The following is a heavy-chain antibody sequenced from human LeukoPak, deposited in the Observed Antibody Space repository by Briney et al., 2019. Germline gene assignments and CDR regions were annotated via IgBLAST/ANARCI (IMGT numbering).Heavy chain of an antibody. V-gene: IGHV3-23*01. CDR3: ARARTESAGTHYAFDS. CDR1: GFNFKNFA. CDR2: VSRSGGST. Sequence: GGSLRLSCVASGFNFKNFAMSWVRQAPGKGLEWLSAVSRSGGSTYSAGTVKGRFTISRDNSKNTLFVQLNSLTVDGTAVYYCARARTESAGTHYAFDSWGQGTVVAVSS. J-gene: IGHJ3*01. D-gene: IGHD6-13*01.